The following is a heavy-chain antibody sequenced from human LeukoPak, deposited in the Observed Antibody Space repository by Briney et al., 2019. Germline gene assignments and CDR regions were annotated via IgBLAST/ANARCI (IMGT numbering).Heavy chain of an antibody. D-gene: IGHD4-11*01. Sequence: GASVKVSCKASGYTFTGYYMHWVRQAPGQGLEWMGWINPNSGGTNYAQKFQGRVTMTRDTSISTAYMELSRLRSDDTAVYYRARDAPYSNYQTIDYWGQGTLVTVSS. J-gene: IGHJ4*02. CDR1: GYTFTGYY. CDR2: INPNSGGT. V-gene: IGHV1-2*02. CDR3: ARDAPYSNYQTIDY.